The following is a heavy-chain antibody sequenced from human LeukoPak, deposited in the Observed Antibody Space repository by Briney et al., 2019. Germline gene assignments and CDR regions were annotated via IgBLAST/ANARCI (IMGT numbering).Heavy chain of an antibody. CDR2: IDYSGAT. J-gene: IGHJ4*02. CDR3: ARDLTSGRLGELSLNY. V-gene: IGHV4-30-4*01. D-gene: IGHD3-16*02. Sequence: SETLSLTCTVSGGSISSDYWSWIRQPPGKGLEWIGYIDYSGATYCNPSLKSRVTISVDTSKNQFSLKLSSVTAADTAVYYCARDLTSGRLGELSLNYWGQGTLVTVSS. CDR1: GGSISSDY.